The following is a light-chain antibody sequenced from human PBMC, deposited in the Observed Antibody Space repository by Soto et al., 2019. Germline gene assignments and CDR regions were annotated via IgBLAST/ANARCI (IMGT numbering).Light chain of an antibody. CDR1: SSNIGSNT. CDR2: NNN. V-gene: IGLV1-44*01. Sequence: QSMLTQPPSASETPGQRVIISCSGGSSNIGSNTVNWYQQVPGTAPKLLISNNNQRPSGVPDRFSGSKSGTSASLAISGLQSEDEADYYCAAWDGDLNAVVFGGGTQLTVL. J-gene: IGLJ7*01. CDR3: AAWDGDLNAVV.